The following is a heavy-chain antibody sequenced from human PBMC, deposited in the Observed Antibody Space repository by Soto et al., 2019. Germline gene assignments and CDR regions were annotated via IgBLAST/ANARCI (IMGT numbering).Heavy chain of an antibody. Sequence: SVKVSCKASGGTFSSYAISWVRQAPGQGLEWMGGIIPIFGTANYAQKFQGRVTITADESTSTAYMELSSLRSEDTAVYCCARDRLNYYDSSGYFDYWGQGTLVTVSS. CDR2: IIPIFGTA. CDR1: GGTFSSYA. V-gene: IGHV1-69*13. J-gene: IGHJ4*02. D-gene: IGHD3-22*01. CDR3: ARDRLNYYDSSGYFDY.